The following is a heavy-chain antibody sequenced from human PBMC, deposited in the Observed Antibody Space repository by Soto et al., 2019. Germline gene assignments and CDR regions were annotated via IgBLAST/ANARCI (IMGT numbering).Heavy chain of an antibody. J-gene: IGHJ4*02. D-gene: IGHD6-13*01. CDR2: IYPGDSDT. Sequence: GESLKIACTVSGYSFTRYWIGWVRQMPGKGLEWMGIIYPGDSDTRYSPSFQGQVTISADKSISTAYLQWSSLKASDTAMYYCARFTDIAAAGTFFYWGQGTLVTVSS. CDR3: ARFTDIAAAGTFFY. V-gene: IGHV5-51*01. CDR1: GYSFTRYW.